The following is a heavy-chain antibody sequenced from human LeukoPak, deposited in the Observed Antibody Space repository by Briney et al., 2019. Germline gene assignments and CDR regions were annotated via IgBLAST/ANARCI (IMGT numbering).Heavy chain of an antibody. CDR1: GFTFSSYA. D-gene: IGHD2-2*01. V-gene: IGHV3-23*01. CDR2: ISGSGGST. J-gene: IGHJ4*02. CDR3: ANLGHIVVVPAADIDY. Sequence: PGGSLRLSCAASGFTFSSYAMSWVRQAPGKGLEWVSAISGSGGSTYYANSVKGRFTISRDNSKNTLYLQMSSLRAEDTAVYYCANLGHIVVVPAADIDYWGQGTLVTVSS.